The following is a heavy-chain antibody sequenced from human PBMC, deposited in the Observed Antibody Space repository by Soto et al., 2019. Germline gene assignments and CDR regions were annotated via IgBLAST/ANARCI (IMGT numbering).Heavy chain of an antibody. CDR3: ARDSPAYCGGDCPPGY. CDR2: ISPFYGKT. J-gene: IGHJ4*02. V-gene: IGHV1-18*01. Sequence: ASVKVSCKASGYTLTSYGISWVRQAPGQGLEWMGGISPFYGKTNYAQKLQGRVTMTADESTSTAYMELSSLRSEDTAVYYCARDSPAYCGGDCPPGYWGQGTLVTVSS. D-gene: IGHD2-21*02. CDR1: GYTLTSYG.